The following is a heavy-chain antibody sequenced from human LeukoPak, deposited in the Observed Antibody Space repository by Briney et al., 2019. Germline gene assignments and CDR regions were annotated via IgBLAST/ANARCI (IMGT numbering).Heavy chain of an antibody. CDR1: GYTFTSYG. V-gene: IGHV1-2*04. D-gene: IGHD2-21*01. CDR2: INPNSGGT. J-gene: IGHJ4*02. Sequence: GASVKVSCKASGYTFTSYGISWVRQAPGQGLEWMGWINPNSGGTNYAQKFQGWVTMTRDTSISTAYMELSRLRSDDTAVYYCARAHLGHILAREKDYFDYWGQGTLVTVSS. CDR3: ARAHLGHILAREKDYFDY.